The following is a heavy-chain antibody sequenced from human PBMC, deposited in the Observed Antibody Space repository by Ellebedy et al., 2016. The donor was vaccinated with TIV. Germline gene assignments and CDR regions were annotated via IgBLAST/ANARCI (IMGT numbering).Heavy chain of an antibody. CDR2: ISYDGRNK. Sequence: GESLKISXAASGFAFSRCAMHWVRQTPGKGLEWVATISYDGRNKYYADAVKGRFSISRDNSMNTLYLQVNSLRAEDTAVYYCARVGKRGYYYMDVWGKGTTVTVSS. D-gene: IGHD3-10*01. V-gene: IGHV3-30*04. CDR1: GFAFSRCA. J-gene: IGHJ6*03. CDR3: ARVGKRGYYYMDV.